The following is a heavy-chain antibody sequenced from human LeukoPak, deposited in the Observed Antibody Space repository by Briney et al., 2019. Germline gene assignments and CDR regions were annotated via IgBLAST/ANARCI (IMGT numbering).Heavy chain of an antibody. J-gene: IGHJ1*01. D-gene: IGHD3-22*01. CDR3: TWTGYSDSSGYYYLYFQH. CDR1: GFTFSSYS. V-gene: IGHV3-21*03. CDR2: ISSSSSYI. Sequence: GGSLRLSCAASGFTFSSYSINWVRQAPGKGLEWVSSISSSSSYIYYADSVKGRFTISRDNAKNSLYLQMNSLKTEDTAVYYCTWTGYSDSSGYYYLYFQHWGQGTLVTVSS.